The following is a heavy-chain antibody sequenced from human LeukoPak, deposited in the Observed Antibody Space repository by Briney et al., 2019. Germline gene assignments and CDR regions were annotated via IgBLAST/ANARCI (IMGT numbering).Heavy chain of an antibody. Sequence: PGGSLRLSCAASGFTFSSYAMSWVRQAPGKGLEWVSAISGSGGSTYYADSVKGRFTISRDNSKNTLYLQMNSLRAEDTAVYYGAKGLEVPCLIGFGPKYGMDVWGQGTTVTVSS. D-gene: IGHD3-10*01. CDR3: AKGLEVPCLIGFGPKYGMDV. J-gene: IGHJ6*02. CDR1: GFTFSSYA. V-gene: IGHV3-23*01. CDR2: ISGSGGST.